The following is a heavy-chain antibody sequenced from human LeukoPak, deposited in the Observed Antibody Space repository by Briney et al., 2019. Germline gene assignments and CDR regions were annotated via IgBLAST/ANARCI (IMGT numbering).Heavy chain of an antibody. Sequence: SETLSLTCTVSGGSISSSSYYWGWIRQPPGKGLEWIGSIYYSGSTYYNPSLKSRVTISVDTSKNQFSLKLSSVTAADTAVYYCASYDSSGYYIYSNYAFDIWGQGTMVTVSS. D-gene: IGHD3-22*01. CDR2: IYYSGST. V-gene: IGHV4-39*07. CDR3: ASYDSSGYYIYSNYAFDI. CDR1: GGSISSSSYY. J-gene: IGHJ3*02.